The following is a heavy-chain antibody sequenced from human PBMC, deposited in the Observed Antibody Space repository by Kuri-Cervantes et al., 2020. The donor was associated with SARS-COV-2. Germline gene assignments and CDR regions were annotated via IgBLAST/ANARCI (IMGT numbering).Heavy chain of an antibody. V-gene: IGHV3-21*01. CDR2: ISSSSGSI. CDR1: GFTFSSYS. CDR3: ARWQRGSSWYSVFDY. Sequence: ETLSLTCAASGFTFSSYSMNWVRQAPGKGLEWVSSISSSSGSIYYADSVRGRFTISRDNAKNSLYLQMDSLRAEDTAVYYCARWQRGSSWYSVFDYWGQGTLVTVSS. D-gene: IGHD6-13*01. J-gene: IGHJ4*02.